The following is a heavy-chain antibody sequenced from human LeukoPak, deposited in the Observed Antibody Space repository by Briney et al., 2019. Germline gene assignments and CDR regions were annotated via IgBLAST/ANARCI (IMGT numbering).Heavy chain of an antibody. CDR1: GVSISTSRYY. J-gene: IGHJ6*03. V-gene: IGHV4-61*05. CDR2: IYYSGST. Sequence: PSETLSLTCTVSGVSISTSRYYWGWIRQPPGKGLEWIGYIYYSGSTNYNPSLKSRVTISVDTSKNQFSLKLSSVTAADTAVYYCARRDYYYYYMDVWGKGTTVTISS. CDR3: ARRDYYYYYMDV.